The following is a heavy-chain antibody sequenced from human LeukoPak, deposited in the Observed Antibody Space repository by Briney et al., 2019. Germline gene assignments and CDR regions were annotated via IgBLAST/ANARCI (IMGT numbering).Heavy chain of an antibody. V-gene: IGHV3-15*01. Sequence: PGGSLRLSCAASGFTFSNAWISWVRQAPGKGLEWVGRIKSKTDGGTTDYAAPVKGRFTISRDDSKNTLYLQMNSLKTEDTAVYDCTAGLLWFGELYYYYYGMDVWGQGTTVTVSS. CDR2: IKSKTDGGTT. D-gene: IGHD3-10*01. CDR1: GFTFSNAW. J-gene: IGHJ6*02. CDR3: TAGLLWFGELYYYYYGMDV.